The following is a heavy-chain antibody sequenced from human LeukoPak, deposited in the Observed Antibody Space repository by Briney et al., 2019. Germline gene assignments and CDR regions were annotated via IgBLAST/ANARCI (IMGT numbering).Heavy chain of an antibody. CDR2: ISYDGSNK. V-gene: IGHV3-30*03. CDR1: GFTFSSYG. CDR3: ARLKLGAYFDL. Sequence: PGGSLRLSCAASGFTFSSYGMHWVRQAPGKGLEWVAVISYDGSNKYYADSVKGRFTISRDNSKNTLYLQMNSLRAEDTAVYYCARLKLGAYFDLWGRGTLVTVSS. J-gene: IGHJ2*01. D-gene: IGHD3-16*01.